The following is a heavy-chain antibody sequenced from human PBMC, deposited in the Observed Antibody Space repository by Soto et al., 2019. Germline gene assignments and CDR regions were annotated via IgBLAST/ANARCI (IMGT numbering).Heavy chain of an antibody. CDR2: INPNSGGT. Sequence: QVQLVQSGAEVKKPGASVKVSCKASGYTFTGYYMHWVRQAPGQGLEWLGWINPNSGGTNYAQKFQGWVTMTRETSISTAYMEMSRLRSDDTAVYYCAREGKDYIWGSHDAFDIWGQGTMVTVSS. V-gene: IGHV1-2*04. CDR1: GYTFTGYY. CDR3: AREGKDYIWGSHDAFDI. J-gene: IGHJ3*02. D-gene: IGHD3-16*01.